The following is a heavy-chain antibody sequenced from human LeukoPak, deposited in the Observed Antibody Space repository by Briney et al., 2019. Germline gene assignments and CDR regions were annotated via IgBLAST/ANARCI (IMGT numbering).Heavy chain of an antibody. CDR2: TNTDGSST. CDR1: GFTFSIYY. D-gene: IGHD1-26*01. J-gene: IGHJ3*02. CDR3: ARASSGSHTAFDI. V-gene: IGHV3-74*01. Sequence: GGSLRLSCAASGFTFSIYYMPWVRHAPGKGLVWVSRTNTDGSSTNYADSVKGRFTISRDNAKNTLYLHMDSLSAEDTAVYYCARASSGSHTAFDIWGPGTMVTVSS.